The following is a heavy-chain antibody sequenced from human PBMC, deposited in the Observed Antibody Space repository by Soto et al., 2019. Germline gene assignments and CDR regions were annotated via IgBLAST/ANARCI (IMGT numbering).Heavy chain of an antibody. Sequence: GGSLRLSCAASGFTVSSNYMSWVRQAPGKGLEWVSVIYSGGSTYYADSVKGRFTISRDNSKNTLYLQMNSLRAEDTAVYYCARVLESIAAASAFDIWGQGTMVTVSS. D-gene: IGHD6-13*01. V-gene: IGHV3-66*02. J-gene: IGHJ3*02. CDR3: ARVLESIAAASAFDI. CDR2: IYSGGST. CDR1: GFTVSSNY.